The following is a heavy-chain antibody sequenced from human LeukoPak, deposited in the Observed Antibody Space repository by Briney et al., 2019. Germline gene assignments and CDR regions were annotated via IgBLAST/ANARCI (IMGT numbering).Heavy chain of an antibody. J-gene: IGHJ4*02. Sequence: SETLSLTCTVSGGSISSSNYYWSWIRQPPGKGLEWIGYIYYSGSTNYNPSLKSRVTISVDTSKNQFSLKLSSVTAADTAVYYCARASPSGWYFDYWGQGTLVTVSS. CDR2: IYYSGST. CDR3: ARASPSGWYFDY. CDR1: GGSISSSNYY. D-gene: IGHD6-19*01. V-gene: IGHV4-61*01.